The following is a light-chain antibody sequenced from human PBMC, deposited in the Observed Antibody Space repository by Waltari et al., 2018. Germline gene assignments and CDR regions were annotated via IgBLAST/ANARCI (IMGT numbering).Light chain of an antibody. CDR3: NSRDSSGNLVV. CDR2: GNN. V-gene: IGLV3-19*01. Sequence: SSELTQDPAVSVALGQTVRITCQGASLRSYYASWYQQKQGQAPVLVIYGNNNRPSGIPDRFSGSSSGNTASLTSTGAQAEDEADYYCNSRDSSGNLVVFGGGTKLTVL. CDR1: SLRSYY. J-gene: IGLJ2*01.